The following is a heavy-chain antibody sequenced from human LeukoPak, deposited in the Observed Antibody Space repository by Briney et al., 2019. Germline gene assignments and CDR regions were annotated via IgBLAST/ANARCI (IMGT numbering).Heavy chain of an antibody. J-gene: IGHJ1*01. CDR1: GGSITGYH. Sequence: SETLSLTCTVSGGSITGYHWSWIRQPPGKGLEWIGYIYSSETTEYKPSLKSRVTISVDTSKNQFSLKLSSVTAADTAVYYCAREDYCSGGSCYSGYFQHWGQGTLVTVSS. CDR3: AREDYCSGGSCYSGYFQH. V-gene: IGHV4-59*01. D-gene: IGHD2-15*01. CDR2: IYSSETT.